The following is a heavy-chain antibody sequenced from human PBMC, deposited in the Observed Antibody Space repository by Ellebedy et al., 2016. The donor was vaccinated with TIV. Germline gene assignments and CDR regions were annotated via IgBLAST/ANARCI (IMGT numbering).Heavy chain of an antibody. CDR1: QFTFSAYS. Sequence: GESLKISCAASQFTFSAYSMNWVRQAPGKGLEWVSAISGPSITKLYADSVKGRFTVSRDNSKSTLYLEMSSLRIEDTAMYYCVECRLGSCQYSSFESWGQGVLVTVAS. D-gene: IGHD2-15*01. J-gene: IGHJ4*02. CDR2: ISGPSITK. CDR3: VECRLGSCQYSSFES. V-gene: IGHV3-21*04.